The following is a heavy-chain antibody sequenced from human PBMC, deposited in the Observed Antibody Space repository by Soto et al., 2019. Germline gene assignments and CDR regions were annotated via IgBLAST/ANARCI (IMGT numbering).Heavy chain of an antibody. J-gene: IGHJ5*02. V-gene: IGHV3-23*01. Sequence: GGSLRLSCAASGFTFSRYDMNWVRQAPGKGLEWVSVVSGSGGTSYYADPVKGRFIISRDNSKNTLYLQMNSLRAEDTALYYCAKMGYSSDWSWGQGTLVTVSS. CDR1: GFTFSRYD. CDR2: VSGSGGTS. CDR3: AKMGYSSDWS. D-gene: IGHD6-19*01.